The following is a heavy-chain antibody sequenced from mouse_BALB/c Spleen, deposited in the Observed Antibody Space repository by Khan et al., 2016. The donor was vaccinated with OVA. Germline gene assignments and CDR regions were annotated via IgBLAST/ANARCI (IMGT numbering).Heavy chain of an antibody. V-gene: IGHV2-6-5*01. J-gene: IGHJ4*01. CDR2: LWGGGST. Sequence: QVQLKESGPGLVAPSQNLSITCTVSGFSLSDYGVSWIRQPPGKGLEWLGVLWGGGSTYYNSVLKSSLSISKDNSKNQVFLKMSSLQSDYTAMYYCAKGVWSYYYTLDYWGQGTSVTVSS. CDR3: AKGVWSYYYTLDY. CDR1: GFSLSDYG.